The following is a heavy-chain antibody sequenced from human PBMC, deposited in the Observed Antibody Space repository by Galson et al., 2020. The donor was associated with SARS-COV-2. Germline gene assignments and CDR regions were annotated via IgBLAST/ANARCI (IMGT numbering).Heavy chain of an antibody. Sequence: ASVKVSCKVSGYTLTELSMHWVRQAPGKGLEWMGGFDPEDGKTIYAQKFQGRVTMTEDTSTDTAYMELSSLRSEDTAVYYCATDFAIFGVVILHYWGQGTLVTVSS. CDR1: GYTLTELS. D-gene: IGHD3-3*01. J-gene: IGHJ4*02. CDR3: ATDFAIFGVVILHY. V-gene: IGHV1-24*01. CDR2: FDPEDGKT.